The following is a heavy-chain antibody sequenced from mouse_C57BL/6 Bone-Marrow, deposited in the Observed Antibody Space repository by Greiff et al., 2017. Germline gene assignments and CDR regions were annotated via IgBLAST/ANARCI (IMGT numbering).Heavy chain of an antibody. D-gene: IGHD1-1*01. CDR1: GFTFSDYY. CDR3: ARGEYYGSAWFAY. Sequence: EVKLQASEGGLVQPGSSMKLSCTASGFTFSDYYMAWVRQVPEKGLEWVANINYDGSSTYYLASLKSRFIISRDNAKNILYLQMSSLKSEDTATYYCARGEYYGSAWFAYWGQGTLVTVSA. CDR2: INYDGSST. V-gene: IGHV5-16*01. J-gene: IGHJ3*01.